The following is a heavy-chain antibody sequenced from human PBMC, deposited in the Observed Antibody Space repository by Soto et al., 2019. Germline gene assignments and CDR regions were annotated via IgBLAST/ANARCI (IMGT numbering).Heavy chain of an antibody. CDR2: ISYDGSNK. Sequence: GETLRLSCAASGFTFSSYAMHCVRQAPGQGLGLVAVISYDGSNKYYADSVMGRFIISRDNSKNTLYLQMNSLRAEATAVYYCAGDDYYNSSDYYGMDVWGQGTTVTVSS. CDR1: GFTFSSYA. CDR3: AGDDYYNSSDYYGMDV. D-gene: IGHD3-22*01. J-gene: IGHJ6*02. V-gene: IGHV3-30-3*01.